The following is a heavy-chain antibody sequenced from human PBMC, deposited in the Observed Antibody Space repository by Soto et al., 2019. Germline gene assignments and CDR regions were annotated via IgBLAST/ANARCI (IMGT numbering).Heavy chain of an antibody. J-gene: IGHJ4*02. Sequence: EVQLVESGGGLVQPGGSLRLSCAGSGFTFSDYYIDWVSQAPGKGLEWVGRSRDKGNSYSTDYAASVKGRFTVSRDASKNSLYLQMNSLKTEDTALYYCTRSIVGTTSSDYWGQGTLVTVSS. CDR3: TRSIVGTTSSDY. D-gene: IGHD1-26*01. CDR2: SRDKGNSYST. V-gene: IGHV3-72*01. CDR1: GFTFSDYY.